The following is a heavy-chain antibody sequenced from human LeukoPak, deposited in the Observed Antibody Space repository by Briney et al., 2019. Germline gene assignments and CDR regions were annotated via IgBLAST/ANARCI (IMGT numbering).Heavy chain of an antibody. Sequence: PGGSLRLSCAASGFTFSSYWMNWVRQAPGKGLEWVANMKTDGSEKYYVDSVKGRFTISRDNAKNSLYLQMNSLRAEDTAVYYCAKDEGYSSGWFYFDYWGQGTLVTVSS. CDR1: GFTFSSYW. CDR2: MKTDGSEK. D-gene: IGHD6-19*01. V-gene: IGHV3-7*03. CDR3: AKDEGYSSGWFYFDY. J-gene: IGHJ4*02.